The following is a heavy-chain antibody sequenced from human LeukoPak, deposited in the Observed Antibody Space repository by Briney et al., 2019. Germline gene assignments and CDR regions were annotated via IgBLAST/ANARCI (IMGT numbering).Heavy chain of an antibody. V-gene: IGHV5-51*01. Sequence: KPGESLKISCKASGYSFTSYWIGWVRQMPGKGLEWMGIIDPSDSETRYTPSFQGQVTISVDKSLTTADLQWNSLKASDTAMYYCASHPQTTIVGATHAFDIWGQGTMVTVSS. CDR3: ASHPQTTIVGATHAFDI. J-gene: IGHJ3*02. D-gene: IGHD1-26*01. CDR1: GYSFTSYW. CDR2: IDPSDSET.